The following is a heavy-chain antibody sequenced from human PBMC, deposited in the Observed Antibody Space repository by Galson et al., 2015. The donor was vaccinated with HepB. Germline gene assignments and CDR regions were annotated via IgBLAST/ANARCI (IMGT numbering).Heavy chain of an antibody. CDR1: GFTFSSYS. CDR3: ARDRIMDTGVYETIDL. J-gene: IGHJ2*01. Sequence: SLRLSCAASGFTFSSYSMNWVRQAPGKGLEWVASISSSSRYIYYADSVRGRCSISRDNAKNAMYLQMDSLRAEDTAVYYCARDRIMDTGVYETIDLWGRGTLVTVSS. CDR2: ISSSSRYI. D-gene: IGHD5/OR15-5a*01. V-gene: IGHV3-21*01.